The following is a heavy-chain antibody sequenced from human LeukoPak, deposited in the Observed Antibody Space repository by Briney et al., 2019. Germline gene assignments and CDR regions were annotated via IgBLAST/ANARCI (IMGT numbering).Heavy chain of an antibody. CDR2: INAGNGNT. Sequence: GASVKVSCKASGYTFTSYAMHWVRQAPGQRLEWMGWINAGNGNTKYSQKFQGRVTITRDTSASTAYMELSSLRSEDTAVYYCARGLPYCSGGSCYGDAFDIWGQGTMVTVSS. D-gene: IGHD2-15*01. V-gene: IGHV1-3*01. CDR3: ARGLPYCSGGSCYGDAFDI. CDR1: GYTFTSYA. J-gene: IGHJ3*02.